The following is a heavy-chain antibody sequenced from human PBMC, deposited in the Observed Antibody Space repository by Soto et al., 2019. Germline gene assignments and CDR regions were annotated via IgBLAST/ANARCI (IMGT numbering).Heavy chain of an antibody. Sequence: EVQLVESGGGLVQPGGSLRLSCAASGFTFRSYWMQWVRQAPGKGLVWVSWINSDGSSTSYADSVKGRFTISRDNAKNTLYLQMNSLRAEDTAVYYWASGGISLNFDSWGQGTLVTVSS. V-gene: IGHV3-74*01. CDR3: ASGGISLNFDS. D-gene: IGHD2-2*01. CDR1: GFTFRSYW. CDR2: INSDGSST. J-gene: IGHJ4*02.